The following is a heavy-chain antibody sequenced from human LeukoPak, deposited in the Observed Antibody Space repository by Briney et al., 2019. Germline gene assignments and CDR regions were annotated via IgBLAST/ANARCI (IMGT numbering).Heavy chain of an antibody. CDR2: ISYDGSNK. Sequence: GGSLRLSCAASGFTFSSYSMNWVRQAPGKGLEWVAVISYDGSNKYYADSVKGRFTISRDNSKNTLYLQMNSLRAEDTAVYYCAKNPGITGTTHYWGQGTLVTVSS. J-gene: IGHJ4*02. V-gene: IGHV3-30*18. CDR1: GFTFSSYS. D-gene: IGHD1-20*01. CDR3: AKNPGITGTTHY.